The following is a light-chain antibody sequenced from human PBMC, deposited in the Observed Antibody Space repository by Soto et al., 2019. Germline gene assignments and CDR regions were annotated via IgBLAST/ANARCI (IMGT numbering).Light chain of an antibody. Sequence: QSVLTQPPPASGSPGQSVTISCTGTSSDVGGYNFVSWYQHFPGKAPKLIIYEVTKRPSGVPDRFSGSKSGNTASLTVSGLQTDDEADYYCSSYGGSNNFVFGTGTKVTVL. CDR3: SSYGGSNNFV. CDR1: SSDVGGYNF. V-gene: IGLV2-8*01. J-gene: IGLJ1*01. CDR2: EVT.